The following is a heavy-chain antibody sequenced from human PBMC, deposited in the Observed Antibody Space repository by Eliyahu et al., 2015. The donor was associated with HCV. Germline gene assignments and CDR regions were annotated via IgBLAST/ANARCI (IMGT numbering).Heavy chain of an antibody. CDR3: ARGQNRYDSSRGNWFDP. CDR1: GFTFSSYA. Sequence: QVQLVESGGGVVQPGRSLRLSCAASGFTFSSYAMHWVRQAPGKGLEWVAVISYDGSNKYYADSVKGRFTISRDNSKNTLYLQMNSLRAEDTAVYYCARGQNRYDSSRGNWFDPWGQGTLVTVSS. CDR2: ISYDGSNK. V-gene: IGHV3-30-3*01. J-gene: IGHJ5*02. D-gene: IGHD3-22*01.